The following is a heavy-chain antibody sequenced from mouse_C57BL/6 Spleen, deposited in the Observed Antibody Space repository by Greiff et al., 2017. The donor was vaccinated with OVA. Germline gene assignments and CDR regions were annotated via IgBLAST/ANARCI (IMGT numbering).Heavy chain of an antibody. CDR3: TTGGPAWFAY. J-gene: IGHJ3*01. V-gene: IGHV14-4*01. CDR1: GFNIKDDY. D-gene: IGHD1-1*02. CDR2: IDPENGDT. Sequence: EVQLVESGAELVRPGASVKLSCTASGFNIKDDYMHWVKQRPEQGLEWIGWIDPENGDTEYASKFQGKATITADTSSNTAYLQLSSLTSEDTAVYYCTTGGPAWFAYWGQGTLVTVSA.